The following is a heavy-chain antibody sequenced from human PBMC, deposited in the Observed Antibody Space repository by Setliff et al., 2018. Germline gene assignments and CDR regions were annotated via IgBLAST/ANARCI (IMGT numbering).Heavy chain of an antibody. CDR3: ARVSEQYLAFDY. V-gene: IGHV1-2*02. D-gene: IGHD4-4*01. CDR1: GYTFTGYY. CDR2: INPNSGGT. J-gene: IGHJ4*02. Sequence: ASVKVSCKASGYTFTGYYMHWVRQAPGQGLEWMGWINPNSGGTNYAQKFQGRVTMTRDTSISTAYMDLRRLMSHDTAVYFCARVSEQYLAFDYWGQGTLVTVSS.